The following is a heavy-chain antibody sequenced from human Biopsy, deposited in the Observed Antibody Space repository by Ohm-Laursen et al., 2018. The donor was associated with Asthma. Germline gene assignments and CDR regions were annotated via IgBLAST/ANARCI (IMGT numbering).Heavy chain of an antibody. CDR3: ARGIYDMDV. Sequence: RSLRLSCSASGFTFSKYGMHWVRQAPGKGLEWVALIWNDGNENYYADSVKGRFTISRDNSKNMLYLQMNSLRAEDTAVYFCARGIYDMDVRGQGTTVTVSS. V-gene: IGHV3-33*01. J-gene: IGHJ6*02. CDR2: IWNDGNEN. CDR1: GFTFSKYG.